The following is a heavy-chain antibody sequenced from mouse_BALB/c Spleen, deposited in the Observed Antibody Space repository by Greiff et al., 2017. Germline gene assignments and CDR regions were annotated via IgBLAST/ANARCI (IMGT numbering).Heavy chain of an antibody. CDR1: GFTFTDYY. J-gene: IGHJ3*01. CDR3: AREGTGFAY. D-gene: IGHD3-3*01. V-gene: IGHV7-3*02. Sequence: EVQLVESGGGLVQPGGSLRLSCATSGFTFTDYYMSWVRQPPGKALEWLGFIRNKANGYTTEYSASVKGRFTISRDNSQSILYLQMNTLRAEDSATYYCAREGTGFAYWGQGTLVTVSA. CDR2: IRNKANGYTT.